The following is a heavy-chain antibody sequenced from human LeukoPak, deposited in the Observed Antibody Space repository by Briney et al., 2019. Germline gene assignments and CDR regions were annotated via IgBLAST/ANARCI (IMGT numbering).Heavy chain of an antibody. CDR3: ARKAVGPTSNYFDY. CDR1: GVSFSGYY. V-gene: IGHV4-34*01. D-gene: IGHD1-26*01. Sequence: SETLSLTCAVYGVSFSGYYWSWIRQPPGKGLEWIGEINHSGSTNYNPSLKSRVTISVDTSKNQISLKLSSVTAADTAVYYCARKAVGPTSNYFDYWGQGTLVTVSS. J-gene: IGHJ4*02. CDR2: INHSGST.